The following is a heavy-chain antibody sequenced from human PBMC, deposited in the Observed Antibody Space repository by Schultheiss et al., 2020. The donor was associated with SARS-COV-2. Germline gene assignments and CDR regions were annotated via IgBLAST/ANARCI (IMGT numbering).Heavy chain of an antibody. J-gene: IGHJ4*02. Sequence: GSLRLSCAASGFTFSSYGMHWVRQAPGKGLEWVAVIWYDGSNKYYADSVKGRFTISRDNSKNTLYLQMNSLRAEDTAVYYCARGSWVAVAGGRLDYWGQGTLVTVSS. CDR1: GFTFSSYG. CDR3: ARGSWVAVAGGRLDY. CDR2: IWYDGSNK. D-gene: IGHD6-19*01. V-gene: IGHV3-33*01.